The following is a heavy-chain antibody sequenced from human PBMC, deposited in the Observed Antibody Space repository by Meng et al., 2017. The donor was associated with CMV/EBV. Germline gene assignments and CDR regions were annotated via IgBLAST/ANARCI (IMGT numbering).Heavy chain of an antibody. CDR2: MNPNSGNT. D-gene: IGHD2-2*02. V-gene: IGHV1-8*03. Sequence: ASVPVSCKASVYTFTSYDINWVRQATGQGLEWMGWMNPNSGNTGYAQKFQGRVTITRNTSISTAYMELSSLRSEDTAVYYCARGYCSSTSGYTRYYYGMDVWGQGTTVTVSS. CDR1: VYTFTSYD. CDR3: ARGYCSSTSGYTRYYYGMDV. J-gene: IGHJ6*02.